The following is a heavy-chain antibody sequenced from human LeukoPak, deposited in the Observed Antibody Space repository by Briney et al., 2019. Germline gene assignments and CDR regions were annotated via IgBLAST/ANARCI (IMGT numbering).Heavy chain of an antibody. Sequence: ASAKVSCKASGYTFTSYGISWVRQAPGQGLEWMGWISAYNGNTNYAQTLQGRVTMTTDTSTSTAYMELRSLRSDDTAVYYCARAPKHIVVVTAILGAFDIWGQGTMVTVSS. V-gene: IGHV1-18*01. D-gene: IGHD2-21*02. CDR3: ARAPKHIVVVTAILGAFDI. J-gene: IGHJ3*02. CDR1: GYTFTSYG. CDR2: ISAYNGNT.